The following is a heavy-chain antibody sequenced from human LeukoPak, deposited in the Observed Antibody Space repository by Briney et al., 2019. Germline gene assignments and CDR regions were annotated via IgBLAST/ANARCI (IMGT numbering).Heavy chain of an antibody. D-gene: IGHD3-22*01. Sequence: GGSLRLSCAASGFTFSTYGMHWVRQAPGKGLEWVAFVRYDGINKYYADSVKGRFTISRDNSKSTAYLQMNSLRAEDTAVYYCAKDHLTYDTSGYYSDYWGQGTLVTVSS. CDR1: GFTFSTYG. J-gene: IGHJ4*02. V-gene: IGHV3-30*02. CDR3: AKDHLTYDTSGYYSDY. CDR2: VRYDGINK.